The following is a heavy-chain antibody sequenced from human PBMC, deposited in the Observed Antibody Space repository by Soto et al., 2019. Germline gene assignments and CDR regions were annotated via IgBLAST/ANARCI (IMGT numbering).Heavy chain of an antibody. V-gene: IGHV4-31*03. CDR2: IYYSGST. D-gene: IGHD3-3*01. J-gene: IGHJ6*02. CDR3: ARDQGGITIFGVPYGMDV. CDR1: GGSITSGGHY. Sequence: SETLSLTCTVSGGSITSGGHYWSWIRQHPGKGLEWIGYIYYSGSTYYNPSLKSRVTISVDTSKNQFSLKLRSVNVADTAVYYCARDQGGITIFGVPYGMDVWGQGTTVTVSS.